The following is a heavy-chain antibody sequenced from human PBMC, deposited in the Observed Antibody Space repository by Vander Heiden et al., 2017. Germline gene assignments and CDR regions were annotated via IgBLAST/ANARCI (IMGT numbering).Heavy chain of an antibody. CDR2: IGGTGVTT. V-gene: IGHV3-23*04. D-gene: IGHD6-19*01. CDR1: GFNFENYA. Sequence: VQLVESGGGLVQPGGSLRLSCAASGFNFENYAMNWVRQAPGKGLEWVSVIGGTGVTTYYADSVKGRFTISRDNSKNTLYLQMNSLRDEDTAVYYCTKRFSSSRVVDYWGQGTLVTVSS. CDR3: TKRFSSSRVVDY. J-gene: IGHJ4*02.